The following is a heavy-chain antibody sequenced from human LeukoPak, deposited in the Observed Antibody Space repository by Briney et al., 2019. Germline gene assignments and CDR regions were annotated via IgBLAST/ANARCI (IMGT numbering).Heavy chain of an antibody. CDR2: ISWNSGSI. V-gene: IGHV3-9*01. CDR1: GFTFDDYA. D-gene: IGHD3-10*01. J-gene: IGHJ4*02. Sequence: GGSLRLSCAASGFTFDDYAMHWVRQAPGKGLEWVSGISWNSGSIGYADSVKGRFTISRDNAKNSLYLQMNSLRAEDTALYYCAKDGTRGTRFGKIPHYLDYWGRGTLVTVSS. CDR3: AKDGTRGTRFGKIPHYLDY.